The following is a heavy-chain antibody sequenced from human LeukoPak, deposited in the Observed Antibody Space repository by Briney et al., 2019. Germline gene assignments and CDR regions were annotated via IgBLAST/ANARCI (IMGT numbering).Heavy chain of an antibody. CDR3: AKDATTIFGVVMEYFDY. J-gene: IGHJ4*02. D-gene: IGHD3-3*01. CDR1: GFTFSSYA. Sequence: PGGSLRLSCAASGFTFSSYAMSRVRQAPGKGLEWVPAISGSGGSTYYADSVKGRFTISRDNSKNTLYLQMNSLRAEDTAVYYCAKDATTIFGVVMEYFDYWGQGTLVTVSS. V-gene: IGHV3-23*01. CDR2: ISGSGGST.